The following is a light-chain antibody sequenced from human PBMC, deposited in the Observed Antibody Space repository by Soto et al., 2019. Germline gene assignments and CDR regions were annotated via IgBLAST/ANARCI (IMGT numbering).Light chain of an antibody. CDR3: GAWDSDLSSYV. CDR2: DDN. V-gene: IGLV1-51*01. CDR1: SSNIAGNS. Sequence: SVLTQPPSVSAAPGQKLTISCSGSSSNIAGNSVSWYQQLPGTAPKLLIYDDNKRPSGIPDLSSGSKSGTSATLGITGFHTGDGVDYYCGAWDSDLSSYVFGTGTKVTVL. J-gene: IGLJ1*01.